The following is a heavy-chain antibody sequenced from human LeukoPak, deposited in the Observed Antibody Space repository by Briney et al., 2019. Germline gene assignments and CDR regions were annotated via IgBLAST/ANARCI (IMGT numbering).Heavy chain of an antibody. V-gene: IGHV3-30*02. CDR1: GFTFSSYG. D-gene: IGHD6-19*01. J-gene: IGHJ4*02. CDR2: IRYDGSNK. CDR3: AKAGGRIAVAGTFDY. Sequence: GGSLRLSCAASGFTFSSYGMHWVRQAPGKGLEWVAFIRYDGSNKYYADSVKGRFTISRDNSRNTLYLQMNSLRAEDTAVYYCAKAGGRIAVAGTFDYWGQGTLVTVSS.